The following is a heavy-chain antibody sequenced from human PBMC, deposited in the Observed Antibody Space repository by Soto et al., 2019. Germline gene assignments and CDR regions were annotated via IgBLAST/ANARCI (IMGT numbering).Heavy chain of an antibody. D-gene: IGHD3-22*01. V-gene: IGHV1-69*13. Sequence: ASVKVSCKASGYTFSSYAISWVRQAPGQGLEWMGGIIPIFGTANYAQKFQGRVTITADESTSTAYMELSSLRSEDTAVYYCARVAGLDSSGYYYPIDYWGQGTLVTVSS. J-gene: IGHJ4*02. CDR1: GYTFSSYA. CDR3: ARVAGLDSSGYYYPIDY. CDR2: IIPIFGTA.